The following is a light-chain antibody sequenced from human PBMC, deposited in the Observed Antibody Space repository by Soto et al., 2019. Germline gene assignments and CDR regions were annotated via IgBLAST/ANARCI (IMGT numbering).Light chain of an antibody. CDR3: CSYAGSSTYV. Sequence: QSALTQPASVSGSPGKSITISCTGTSSDVGSYNLVSWYQQHPGKAPKLMIYEGSKRPSGVSNRLSGSKSGNTASLTISGLQAEDEADYYCCSYAGSSTYVFGGGTKLTVL. CDR1: SSDVGSYNL. V-gene: IGLV2-23*01. J-gene: IGLJ2*01. CDR2: EGS.